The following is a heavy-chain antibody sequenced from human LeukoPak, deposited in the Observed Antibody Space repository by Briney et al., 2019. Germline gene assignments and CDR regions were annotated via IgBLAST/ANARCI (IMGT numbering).Heavy chain of an antibody. CDR1: GGSFSGYY. V-gene: IGHV4-34*01. Sequence: SETLSLTCAVYGGSFSGYYWSWIRQPPGKGLEWIEEINHSGSTNYNPSLKSRVTISVDTSKNQFSLKLSSVTAADTAVYYCARGVKRYYDPPAYFDYWGQGTLVTVSS. D-gene: IGHD3-22*01. CDR3: ARGVKRYYDPPAYFDY. J-gene: IGHJ4*02. CDR2: INHSGST.